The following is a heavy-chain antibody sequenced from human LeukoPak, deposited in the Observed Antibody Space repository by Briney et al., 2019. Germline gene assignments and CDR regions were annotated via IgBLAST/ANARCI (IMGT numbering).Heavy chain of an antibody. CDR1: GGTFSSYA. V-gene: IGHV1-69*06. CDR3: CMSGRYSSSWYLYDAFDI. D-gene: IGHD6-13*01. Sequence: ASVKVSCKASGGTFSSYAISWVRQAPGQGLEWMGGIIPIFGTANYAQKFQGRVTNTGGKSTSPGLQEPSRPGSEEPAVYFLCMSGRYSSSWYLYDAFDIWGQGTMVTVSS. CDR2: IIPIFGTA. J-gene: IGHJ3*02.